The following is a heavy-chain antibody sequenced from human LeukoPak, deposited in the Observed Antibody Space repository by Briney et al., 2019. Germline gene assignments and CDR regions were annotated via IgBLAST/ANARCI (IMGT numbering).Heavy chain of an antibody. J-gene: IGHJ4*02. CDR3: ARGSSGYYSLYYFDY. D-gene: IGHD3-22*01. CDR2: INHSGST. V-gene: IGHV4-34*01. CDR1: GGSFSGYY. Sequence: SETLSLTCAVYGGSFSGYYWSWIRQPPGKGLEWIGEINHSGSTNYNPSLKSRVTISVDTSKNQFSLKLSSVAAADTAVYYCARGSSGYYSLYYFDYWGQGTLVTVSS.